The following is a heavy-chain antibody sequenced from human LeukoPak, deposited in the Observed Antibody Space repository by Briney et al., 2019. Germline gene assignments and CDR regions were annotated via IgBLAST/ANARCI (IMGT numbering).Heavy chain of an antibody. J-gene: IGHJ6*02. V-gene: IGHV3-23*01. CDR3: AKAPPYDYVWGSFSPVVMDV. CDR1: GFTFSSYA. Sequence: PGGALRLSCAASGFTFSSYAMSWVRQAPGKGVEWVSAISGSGGSTYYADSVRGGFTISRDNSKTTLYLQMNRLRAEDTAVYYCAKAPPYDYVWGSFSPVVMDVWGQGTTVTVSS. CDR2: ISGSGGST. D-gene: IGHD3-16*01.